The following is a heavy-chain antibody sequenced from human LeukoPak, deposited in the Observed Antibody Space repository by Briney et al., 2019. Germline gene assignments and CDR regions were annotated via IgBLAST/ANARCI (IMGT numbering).Heavy chain of an antibody. Sequence: QPGGSLRLSCAASGFTFSSYGMHWVRQAPGKGLEWVAVISYDGSNKYYADSVKGRFTISRDNSKNTLYLQMNSLRAEDTAVYYCAKDRYSYGYGLDHSPLDYWGQGTLVTVSS. CDR3: AKDRYSYGYGLDHSPLDY. V-gene: IGHV3-30*18. CDR2: ISYDGSNK. CDR1: GFTFSSYG. J-gene: IGHJ4*02. D-gene: IGHD5-18*01.